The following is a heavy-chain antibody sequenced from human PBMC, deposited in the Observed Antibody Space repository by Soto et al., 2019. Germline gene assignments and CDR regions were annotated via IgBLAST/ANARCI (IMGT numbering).Heavy chain of an antibody. Sequence: QVTLKESGPVLVKPTEPLTLTCTVSGFSLSNARMGVSWIRQPPGKALEWLAHIFSNDEKSYSTSLKSRLTISKDTSKSQVVLTMTNMDPVDTATYYCARIKDFWSGYMFDPWGQGTLVTVSS. CDR1: GFSLSNARMG. CDR3: ARIKDFWSGYMFDP. D-gene: IGHD3-3*01. J-gene: IGHJ5*02. V-gene: IGHV2-26*01. CDR2: IFSNDEK.